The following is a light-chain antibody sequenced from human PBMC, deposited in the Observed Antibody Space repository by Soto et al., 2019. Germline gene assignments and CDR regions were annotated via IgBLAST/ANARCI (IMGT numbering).Light chain of an antibody. CDR2: GAS. Sequence: DFQMTQSPSSLSASVGDRVTITCRASQGIGDDLGWYQQRPGEAPKRLIYGASILPSGVPSRFSGSGSGTEFTLTISGLQPEDFATYFCLEHNTYPFTFGGGTKVESK. J-gene: IGKJ4*01. V-gene: IGKV1-17*01. CDR1: QGIGDD. CDR3: LEHNTYPFT.